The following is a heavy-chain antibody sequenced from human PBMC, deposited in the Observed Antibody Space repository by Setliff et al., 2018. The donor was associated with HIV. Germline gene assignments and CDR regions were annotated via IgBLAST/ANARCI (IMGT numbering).Heavy chain of an antibody. Sequence: ASVKVSCKASGYTFTSYDINWVRQATGQGLEWMGWMNPNSGNTGYAQKFQGRVTMTRDTSTTTAYMELRSLRSDDSAIYYCARDGTGACDYWGQGTQVTVSS. V-gene: IGHV1-8*02. D-gene: IGHD1-1*01. CDR3: ARDGTGACDY. CDR2: MNPNSGNT. J-gene: IGHJ4*02. CDR1: GYTFTSYD.